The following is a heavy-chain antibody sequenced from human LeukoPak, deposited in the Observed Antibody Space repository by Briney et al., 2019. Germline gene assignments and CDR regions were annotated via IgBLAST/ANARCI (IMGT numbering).Heavy chain of an antibody. V-gene: IGHV3-21*01. J-gene: IGHJ6*03. D-gene: IGHD6-19*01. CDR2: ISSRSTNI. CDR3: ARDAQWLVPEGYFYYMDV. CDR1: GFTFGRYS. Sequence: GGSLRLSCAGSGFTFGRYSMNWFRQAPGKGLERVSSISSRSTNIFYADSVKGRFTLSRDNAKNSLYLQMNSLGAEDTAVYYCARDAQWLVPEGYFYYMDVWGKGTTVTVSS.